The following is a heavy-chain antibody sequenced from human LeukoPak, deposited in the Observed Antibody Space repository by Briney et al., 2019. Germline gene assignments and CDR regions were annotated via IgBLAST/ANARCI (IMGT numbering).Heavy chain of an antibody. CDR1: GSTFSDYE. Sequence: GGSLRLSCAASGSTFSDYEMNWVRQAPGKGLEWVSYISTSGRKIYYADSVKGRFTISRDNAKNSVYLQMNSLTADDTAIYFCAKGPRDPSEFCSRGTCAPTYDVWGQGTLVTVSS. D-gene: IGHD2-15*01. V-gene: IGHV3-48*03. CDR2: ISTSGRKI. J-gene: IGHJ4*02. CDR3: AKGPRDPSEFCSRGTCAPTYDV.